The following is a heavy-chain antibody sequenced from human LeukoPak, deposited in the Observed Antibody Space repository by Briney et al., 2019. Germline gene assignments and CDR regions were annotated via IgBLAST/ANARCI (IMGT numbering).Heavy chain of an antibody. Sequence: ASVKVSCKASGGTFSSYAISWVRQAPGQGLEWMGGIIPIFGTANYAQKFQGRVTITTDESTSTAYMELSSLRSEDTVVYYCARVRQQLVHVWFDPRGQGTLVTVSS. D-gene: IGHD6-13*01. V-gene: IGHV1-69*05. J-gene: IGHJ5*02. CDR3: ARVRQQLVHVWFDP. CDR1: GGTFSSYA. CDR2: IIPIFGTA.